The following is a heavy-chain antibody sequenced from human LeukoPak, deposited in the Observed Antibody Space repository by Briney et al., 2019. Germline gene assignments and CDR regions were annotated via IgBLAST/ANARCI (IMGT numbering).Heavy chain of an antibody. CDR1: GFTFSSYK. CDR3: ARASGVGFDY. D-gene: IGHD3-10*01. Sequence: PGGSLRLSCAASGFTFSSYKMNWVRQAPGKGLEWVSYISSSGSTIYYADSVKGRFTISRDNAKNSLYLQMNSLRAEDTAVYYCARASGVGFDYWGQGTLVTVSS. CDR2: ISSSGSTI. J-gene: IGHJ4*02. V-gene: IGHV3-48*03.